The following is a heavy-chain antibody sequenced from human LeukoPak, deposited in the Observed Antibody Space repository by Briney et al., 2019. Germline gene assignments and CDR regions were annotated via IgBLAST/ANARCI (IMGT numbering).Heavy chain of an antibody. CDR1: GFTFSSCW. CDR3: AKYRPLAGLES. V-gene: IGHV3-7*01. J-gene: IGHJ5*02. CDR2: IKEDGGEK. D-gene: IGHD3-3*01. Sequence: PGGSLRLSCAASGFTFSSCWMSWVRQAPGKGLEWLANIKEDGGEKYYVDSVKGRFTISRDNAKNSLYLQMNSLRDKDTAVYYCAKYRPLAGLESWGQGTLVTVSS.